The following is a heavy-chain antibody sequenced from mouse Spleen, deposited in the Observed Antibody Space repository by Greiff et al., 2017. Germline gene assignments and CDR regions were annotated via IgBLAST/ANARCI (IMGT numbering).Heavy chain of an antibody. Sequence: EVQLQESGPGMVKPSQSLSLTCTVTGYSITSGYDWHWIRHFPGNKLEWMGYISYSGSTNYNPSLKSRISITHDTSKNHFFLKLNSVTTEDTATYYCARDRGITTRGPAMDYWGQGTSVTVSS. J-gene: IGHJ4*01. CDR3: ARDRGITTRGPAMDY. CDR1: GYSITSGYD. V-gene: IGHV3-1*01. CDR2: ISYSGST. D-gene: IGHD2-4*01.